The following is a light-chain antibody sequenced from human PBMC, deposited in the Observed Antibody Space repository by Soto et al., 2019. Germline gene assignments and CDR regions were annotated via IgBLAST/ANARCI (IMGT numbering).Light chain of an antibody. CDR2: GNT. V-gene: IGLV1-40*01. CDR3: QSYDNSLSGSVI. J-gene: IGLJ2*01. CDR1: SSNIGAGYD. Sequence: QSALTQPASVSGSPGQSITISCTGSSSNIGAGYDVHWYQQVPGTAPKLLMYGNTNRPSGVPDRFSGSKSGTSASLAITGLQAEDEADYYCQSYDNSLSGSVIFGGGTKLTVL.